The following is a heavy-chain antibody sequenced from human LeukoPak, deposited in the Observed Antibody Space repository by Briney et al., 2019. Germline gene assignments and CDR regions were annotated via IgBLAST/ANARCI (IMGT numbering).Heavy chain of an antibody. Sequence: PSETLSLTCAVYGGSFSGYYWSWIRQPPGKGLEWIGEINHSGSTNYNPSLKSRVTISVDTSKNQFSLKLSSVTAADTAVYYCAREMRYYDSSGYYYYYYYMDVWGKGTTVTISS. CDR2: INHSGST. J-gene: IGHJ6*03. D-gene: IGHD3-22*01. V-gene: IGHV4-34*01. CDR3: AREMRYYDSSGYYYYYYYMDV. CDR1: GGSFSGYY.